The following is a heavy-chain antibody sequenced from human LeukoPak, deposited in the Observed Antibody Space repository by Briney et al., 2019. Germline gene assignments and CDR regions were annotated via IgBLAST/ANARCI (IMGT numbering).Heavy chain of an antibody. D-gene: IGHD4-17*01. CDR3: ARQSDDGDHPVLYFDY. Sequence: SETLSLTCTVSGGSISSYYWSWIRQPPGKGLEWIGYIYYSGSTNYNPSLKSRVTISVDTSKNQFSLKLSSVTAADTAVYYCARQSDDGDHPVLYFDYWGQGTLVTVSS. CDR1: GGSISSYY. J-gene: IGHJ4*02. V-gene: IGHV4-59*08. CDR2: IYYSGST.